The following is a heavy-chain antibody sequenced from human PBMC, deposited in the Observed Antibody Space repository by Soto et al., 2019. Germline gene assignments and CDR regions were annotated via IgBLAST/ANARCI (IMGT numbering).Heavy chain of an antibody. D-gene: IGHD3-10*01. V-gene: IGHV4-4*02. CDR1: GGSISSGW. Sequence: SETLSLTCAVSGGSISSGWWTWVRQPPGKGLEWIGEILYSGRTNYNSSLNSRVTISIDKSKNQFSLNLSSVTAADAAVYYCSSRVTDAPTWGQGTLVTVSS. J-gene: IGHJ5*02. CDR3: SSRVTDAPT. CDR2: ILYSGRT.